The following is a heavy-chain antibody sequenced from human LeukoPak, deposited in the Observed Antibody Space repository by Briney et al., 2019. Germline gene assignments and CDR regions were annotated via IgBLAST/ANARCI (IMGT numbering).Heavy chain of an antibody. CDR2: IYYSGST. V-gene: IGHV4-59*01. Sequence: SETLSLTCTVSGGSISSYYWSWIRQPPGKGLEWIGYIYYSGSTNYNPSLKSRVTISVDTSMNQFSLKLSSVTAADTAVYYCARGTIFPQFDYWGQGTLVTVSS. CDR1: GGSISSYY. CDR3: ARGTIFPQFDY. D-gene: IGHD3-9*01. J-gene: IGHJ4*02.